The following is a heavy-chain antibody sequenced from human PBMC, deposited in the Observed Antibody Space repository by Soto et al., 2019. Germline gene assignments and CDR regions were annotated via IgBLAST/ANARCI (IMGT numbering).Heavy chain of an antibody. V-gene: IGHV1-69*01. CDR2: IVPIYRTA. Sequence: VQLVQSGAEVKNPGSSVKVSCKASGGTFSSYRINWVRQAPGQGLEWVGGIVPIYRTADYAQKFQGRVTITADESARTSYMELRSLKSQDTAVYYCVRDSGAKLSTSWGQGTLVTVSS. J-gene: IGHJ4*02. CDR1: GGTFSSYR. CDR3: VRDSGAKLSTS. D-gene: IGHD2-2*01.